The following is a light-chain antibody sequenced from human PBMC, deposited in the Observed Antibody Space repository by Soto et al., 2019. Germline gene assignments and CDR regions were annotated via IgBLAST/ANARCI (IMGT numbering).Light chain of an antibody. V-gene: IGKV3-15*01. CDR1: QSVRSN. CDR2: GAS. CDR3: QHYHNLWG. Sequence: EIVMTQSPATLSVSPGERVTLSCRASQSVRSNLAWYQQKPGQVPRVLIYGASTRAIGIPDRFSGSGSGTEFTLTIGSLQSEDFAVYYCQHYHNLWGFGGGTKVEIK. J-gene: IGKJ4*01.